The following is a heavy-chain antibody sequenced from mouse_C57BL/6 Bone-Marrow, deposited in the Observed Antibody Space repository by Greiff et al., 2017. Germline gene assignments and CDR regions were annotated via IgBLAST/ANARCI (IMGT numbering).Heavy chain of an antibody. J-gene: IGHJ2*01. CDR1: GFTFSDYG. CDR3: ARGRNFYYFDY. CDR2: ISNLAYSI. V-gene: IGHV5-15*01. Sequence: EVKLVESGGGLVQPGGSLKLSCAASGFTFSDYGMAWVRQAPRKGPEWVAFISNLAYSIYYADTVTGRFTISRENAKNTLYLEMSSLRSEDTAMYYCARGRNFYYFDYWGQGTTLTVSS.